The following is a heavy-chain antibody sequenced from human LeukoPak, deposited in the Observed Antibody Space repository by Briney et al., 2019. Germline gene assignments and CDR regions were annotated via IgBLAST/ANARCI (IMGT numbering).Heavy chain of an antibody. CDR1: GFTFNSYW. D-gene: IGHD3-10*01. CDR3: ARDQTYYYVSGTYYYSDY. V-gene: IGHV3-74*03. CDR2: INTDGSIT. Sequence: GGSLRLSCAASGFTFNSYWMHWVRQAPGKGLVWVSRINTDGSITTYADSVKGRFTISRDNAKNTLYLQMNSLRAEDTAVYYCARDQTYYYVSGTYYYSDYWGQGTLVTVSS. J-gene: IGHJ4*02.